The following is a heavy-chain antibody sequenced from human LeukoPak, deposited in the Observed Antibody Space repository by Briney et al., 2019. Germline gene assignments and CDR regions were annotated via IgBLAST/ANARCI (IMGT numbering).Heavy chain of an antibody. CDR3: ASIVVVEAATPHFDY. V-gene: IGHV3-23*01. D-gene: IGHD2-15*01. CDR1: GFTFSSYT. Sequence: GGSLRLSCAASGFTFSSYTMSWVRQAPGKGLEWVSGISGSAGSTYYADSVKGRFTISRDNSKNTLYLQMNSLRAEDTAVYYCASIVVVEAATPHFDYWGQGTLVTVSS. J-gene: IGHJ4*02. CDR2: ISGSAGST.